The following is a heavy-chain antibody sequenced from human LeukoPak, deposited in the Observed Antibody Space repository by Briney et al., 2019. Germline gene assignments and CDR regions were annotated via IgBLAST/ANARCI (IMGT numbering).Heavy chain of an antibody. V-gene: IGHV4-34*01. D-gene: IGHD6-6*01. CDR1: GGSLSGYY. Sequence: PSETLSLTCAVYGGSLSGYYWSWIRQPPGKGLEWIGEINHSGSTNYNPSLKSRVTISVDTSKNQFSLKLSSVTAADTAVYYCASGRAARVWGQGTLVTVSS. CDR2: INHSGST. J-gene: IGHJ4*02. CDR3: ASGRAARV.